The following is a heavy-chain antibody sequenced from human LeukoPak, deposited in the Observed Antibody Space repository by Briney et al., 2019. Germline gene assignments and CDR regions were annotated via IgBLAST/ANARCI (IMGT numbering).Heavy chain of an antibody. J-gene: IGHJ3*02. D-gene: IGHD2-2*01. CDR3: TRARYANAWYAFDI. CDR2: LSHSGSS. Sequence: SETLSLTCTVSGGSVSSYYWSWIRRPPGRGLEWIAYLSHSGSSDSNPSLTSRVTTLVDTSKNQFSLKLTSVTAADTAVYYCTRARYANAWYAFDIWGHGTTVTVSS. V-gene: IGHV4-59*02. CDR1: GGSVSSYY.